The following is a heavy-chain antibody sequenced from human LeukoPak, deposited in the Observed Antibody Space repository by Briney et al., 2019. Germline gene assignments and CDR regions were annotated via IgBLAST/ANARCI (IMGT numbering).Heavy chain of an antibody. CDR1: GGSISSSSYY. D-gene: IGHD6-13*01. CDR3: ARGPAAAGFFDY. Sequence: SETLSLTCTVSGGSISSSSYYWGWIRQPPGKGLEWIGSIYYSGSTYYNPSLKSRVTISVDTSKNQFSLKLSSVTAADTAVYYCARGPAAAGFFDYWGQGTLVTVSS. V-gene: IGHV4-39*07. J-gene: IGHJ4*02. CDR2: IYYSGST.